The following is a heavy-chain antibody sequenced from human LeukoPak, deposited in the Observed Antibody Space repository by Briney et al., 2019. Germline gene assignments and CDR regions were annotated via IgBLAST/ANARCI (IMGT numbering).Heavy chain of an antibody. CDR1: GFTFSSYG. J-gene: IGHJ4*02. V-gene: IGHV3-30*02. CDR3: ARGATYAYYQDY. D-gene: IGHD1-26*01. Sequence: GGSLRLSCAASGFTFSSYGMHWVRQAPGKGLEWVAFIRYDGSNKYYADSVKGRFTISRDNSKNALYLQMNSLRAEDTAVYYCARGATYAYYQDYWGQGTLVTVSS. CDR2: IRYDGSNK.